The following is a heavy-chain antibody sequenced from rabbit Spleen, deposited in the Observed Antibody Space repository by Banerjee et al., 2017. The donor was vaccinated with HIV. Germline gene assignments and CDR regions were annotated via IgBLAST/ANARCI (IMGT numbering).Heavy chain of an antibody. J-gene: IGHJ4*01. D-gene: IGHD6-1*01. CDR2: IYTSSGST. V-gene: IGHV1S45*01. CDR1: GFDFSSYYY. Sequence: QERLVESGGGLVKPEGSLKLSCTASGFDFSSYYYMCWVRQAPGKGLEWIACIYTSSGSTWYASWAKGRFTISIASSTTVTLQMTSVTVADTATYFCERITNSASDSYPTLWGPGTLVTVS. CDR3: ERITNSASDSYPTL.